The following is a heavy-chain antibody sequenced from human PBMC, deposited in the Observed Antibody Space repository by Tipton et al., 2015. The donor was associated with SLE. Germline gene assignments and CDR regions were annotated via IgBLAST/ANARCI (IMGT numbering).Heavy chain of an antibody. CDR3: ATDPGDWYFDL. CDR1: GGSISSSSYY. V-gene: IGHV4-39*07. CDR2: IYYSGST. J-gene: IGHJ2*01. Sequence: TLSLTCTVSGGSISSSSYYWGWIRQPPGKGLEWIGSIYYSGSTFYNPSLKSRLTMSVDTSKNRFSLKLSSVTAADTAVYYCATDPGDWYFDLWGRGTLVTVSS.